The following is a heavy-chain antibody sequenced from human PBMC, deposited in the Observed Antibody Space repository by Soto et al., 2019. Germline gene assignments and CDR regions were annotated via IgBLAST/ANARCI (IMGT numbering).Heavy chain of an antibody. V-gene: IGHV4-34*01. CDR3: VRAATVVTDALVYSFDY. CDR1: GGSFSGYY. Sequence: PSETLSLTCAVYGGSFSGYYWSWIRQPPGKGLEWIGEINHSGSTNYNPSLKSRVTISVDTSKNQFSLKLSSVTAADTAVYYCVRAATVVTDALVYSFDYWGQGTLVTVSS. CDR2: INHSGST. J-gene: IGHJ4*02. D-gene: IGHD4-17*01.